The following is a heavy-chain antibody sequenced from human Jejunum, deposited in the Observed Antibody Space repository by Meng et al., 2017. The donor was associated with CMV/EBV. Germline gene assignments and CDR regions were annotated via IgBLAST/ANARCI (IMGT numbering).Heavy chain of an antibody. CDR1: GDSVSSYHAT. Sequence: ISGDSVSSYHATWNWIRQSPSRGLEWLGRTYYRSNWYSDYASSVRSRVTIYQDTSKNQFSLQLSSVTPEDTAVYYCVRLIGNSWFDSWGQGTLVTVSS. V-gene: IGHV6-1*01. CDR2: TYYRSNWYS. J-gene: IGHJ5*01. CDR3: VRLIGNSWFDS. D-gene: IGHD3-16*02.